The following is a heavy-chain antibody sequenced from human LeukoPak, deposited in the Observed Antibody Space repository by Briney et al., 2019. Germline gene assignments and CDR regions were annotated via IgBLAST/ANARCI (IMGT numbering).Heavy chain of an antibody. CDR3: ARGDSRTIFGVALPYH. CDR2: IYHSGST. CDR1: GGSISSGGYY. J-gene: IGHJ1*01. D-gene: IGHD3-3*01. Sequence: SETLSLTCTVSGGSISSGGYYWSWIRQPPGKGLEWIGYIYHSGSTYYNPSLKSRVTISVDTSKNQFSLKLSSVTAADTAVYYCARGDSRTIFGVALPYHWGQGTLVTVSS. V-gene: IGHV4-30-2*01.